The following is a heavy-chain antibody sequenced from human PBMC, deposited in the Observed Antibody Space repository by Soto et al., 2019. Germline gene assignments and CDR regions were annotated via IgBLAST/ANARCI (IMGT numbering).Heavy chain of an antibody. CDR3: ARVKPRYYDSSGYYDY. V-gene: IGHV3-53*01. J-gene: IGHJ4*02. CDR1: GFTVSSNY. CDR2: IYSGGST. D-gene: IGHD3-22*01. Sequence: EVQLAESGGGLIQPGGSLRLSCEASGFTVSSNYMSWVRQAPGKGLEWVSVIYSGGSTYYADSVKGRFTISRDNSKNTLYLQMNSLRAEDTAVYYCARVKPRYYDSSGYYDYWGQGTLVTVSS.